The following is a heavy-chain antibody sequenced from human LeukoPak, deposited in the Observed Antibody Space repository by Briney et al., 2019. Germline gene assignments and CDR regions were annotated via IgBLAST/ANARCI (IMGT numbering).Heavy chain of an antibody. J-gene: IGHJ5*02. Sequence: PSETLSLTCAVYGGSFSGYYWSWIRQPPGKGLEWIGEINHSGSTNYNPSLKSRVTISVDTSKKQFSLKLSSVTAADTAVYYCARQGYISGQGFRNNWFDPWGQGSLVTVSS. CDR1: GGSFSGYY. D-gene: IGHD6-19*01. V-gene: IGHV4-34*01. CDR3: ARQGYISGQGFRNNWFDP. CDR2: INHSGST.